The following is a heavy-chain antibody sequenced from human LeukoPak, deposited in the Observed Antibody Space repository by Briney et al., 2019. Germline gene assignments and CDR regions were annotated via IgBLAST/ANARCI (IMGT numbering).Heavy chain of an antibody. J-gene: IGHJ4*02. CDR1: GFTFSSYA. CDR2: ISDNGGST. Sequence: GGSLRLSCAASGFTFSSYAMSLVRQAPGKGLEWVSAISDNGGSTYYADSVKGRFTISRDNSKNTLYLQMNSLRAEDTALYYCAKDLEEIVVVTTTLDYWGQGTLVTVSS. D-gene: IGHD2-21*02. CDR3: AKDLEEIVVVTTTLDY. V-gene: IGHV3-23*01.